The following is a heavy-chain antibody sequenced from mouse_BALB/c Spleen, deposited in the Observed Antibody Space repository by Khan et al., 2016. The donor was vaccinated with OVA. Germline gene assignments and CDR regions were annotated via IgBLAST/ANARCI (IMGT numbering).Heavy chain of an antibody. V-gene: IGHV9-3-1*01. J-gene: IGHJ4*01. CDR1: GYSFRNFG. CDR3: ARPTYLSYTLTY. D-gene: IGHD2-10*01. Sequence: QIQLVQSGPELKKPGETVKISCKASGYSFRNFGMNWVKEAPGKGLEWMGWINTYTGEPTYADDFTGRFAFSLETSASTAYLQISNLTNEDTATYLCARPTYLSYTLTYWGQGTSVTVSS. CDR2: INTYTGEP.